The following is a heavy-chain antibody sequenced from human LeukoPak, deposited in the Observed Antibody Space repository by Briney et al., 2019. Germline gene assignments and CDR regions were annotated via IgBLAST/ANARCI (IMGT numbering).Heavy chain of an antibody. V-gene: IGHV3-7*01. CDR1: GFTFSRYW. D-gene: IGHD2-2*01. CDR3: ARGGYCSSTSCYCDY. CDR2: IKQDGSGK. J-gene: IGHJ4*02. Sequence: GGSLRLSCAASGFTFSRYWMRWVRQAPGKGREWVANIKQDGSGKYYVDSVKGRFTISRDTAKSLLYLQMNSLRAEDTAVYYCARGGYCSSTSCYCDYWGQGALVTVSS.